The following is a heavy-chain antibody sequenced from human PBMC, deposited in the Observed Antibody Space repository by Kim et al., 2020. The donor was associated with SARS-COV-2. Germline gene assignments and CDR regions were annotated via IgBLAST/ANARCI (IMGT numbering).Heavy chain of an antibody. Sequence: TTQCAPSVKGRLTVSRDESKNSLSLQMDSLRPEDTAMYYCVKGHRVLDSWGQGTLVTVSS. CDR2: TT. CDR3: VKGHRVLDS. V-gene: IGHV3-72*01. J-gene: IGHJ4*02.